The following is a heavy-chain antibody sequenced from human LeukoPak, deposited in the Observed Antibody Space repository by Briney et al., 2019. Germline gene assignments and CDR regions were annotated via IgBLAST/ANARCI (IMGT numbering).Heavy chain of an antibody. CDR2: ISDDGSSE. CDR3: ARSNVAGGSPYLYGMDV. Sequence: GGSLRLSCADSGFVFSTYAMNWVRQAPGKGLEWVALISDDGSSEYYADSVKGRFTISSDSSKNTLDLQMDSLRPEDTAVYYCARSNVAGGSPYLYGMDVWGQGTTVTVSS. J-gene: IGHJ6*02. D-gene: IGHD6-19*01. CDR1: GFVFSTYA. V-gene: IGHV3-30*04.